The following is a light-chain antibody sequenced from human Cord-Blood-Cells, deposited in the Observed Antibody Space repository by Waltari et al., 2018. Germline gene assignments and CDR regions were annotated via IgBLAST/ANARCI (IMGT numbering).Light chain of an antibody. CDR1: SSAVGSYNP. Sequence: QSALTQPASVSGSPGQSITISCTGTSSAVGSYNPVSWYQQHPGKAPKLMIYEGSKRPSGVSNRFSGSKSGNTASLTIAGLQAEDEADYYCCSYAGSSTPKWVFGGGTKLTVL. CDR3: CSYAGSSTPKWV. CDR2: EGS. J-gene: IGLJ3*02. V-gene: IGLV2-23*01.